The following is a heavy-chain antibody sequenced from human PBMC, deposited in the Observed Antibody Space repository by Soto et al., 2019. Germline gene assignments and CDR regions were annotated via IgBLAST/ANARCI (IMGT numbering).Heavy chain of an antibody. D-gene: IGHD3-22*01. J-gene: IGHJ4*02. V-gene: IGHV1-3*04. CDR2: MNTANGNT. CDR1: GYTFTIYA. CDR3: ASAHYDSSPVFDY. Sequence: ASVKVSCKSSGYTFTIYAIHWVRQAPGQRLEWVGWMNTANGNTEYAHKFQGRLTLSRDTSASTAYMELSGLKSEDTAVYYCASAHYDSSPVFDYWGQGTLVTVSS.